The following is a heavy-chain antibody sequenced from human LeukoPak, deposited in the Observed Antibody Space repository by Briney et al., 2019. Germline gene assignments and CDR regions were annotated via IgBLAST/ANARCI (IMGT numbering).Heavy chain of an antibody. D-gene: IGHD3-22*01. Sequence: PSETLSLTCTVSGGSISSSSYYWGWIRQPPGKGLEWIGSIYYSGSTYYNPSLKSRVTISVDTSKNQFSLKLSSVTAADTAVYYCARILRGGYYYDSSGDNWFDPWGQGTLVTVSS. CDR3: ARILRGGYYYDSSGDNWFDP. CDR1: GGSISSSSYY. V-gene: IGHV4-39*07. CDR2: IYYSGST. J-gene: IGHJ5*02.